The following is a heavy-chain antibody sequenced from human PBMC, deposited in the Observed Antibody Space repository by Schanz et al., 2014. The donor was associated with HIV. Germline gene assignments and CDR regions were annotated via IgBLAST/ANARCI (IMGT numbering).Heavy chain of an antibody. V-gene: IGHV3-23*01. Sequence: EVQLLESGGGLVQPGGSLRLSCAVSVSRFSFSDFAMSWVRQAPGKGLEWVSGISISGETTYYADSVKGRFTISRDNSKNTLYLQMNSLRVEDTAVYYCANEEVPNDYWGQGTLVTVSS. CDR1: VSRFSFSDFA. J-gene: IGHJ4*02. CDR2: ISISGETT. CDR3: ANEEVPNDY.